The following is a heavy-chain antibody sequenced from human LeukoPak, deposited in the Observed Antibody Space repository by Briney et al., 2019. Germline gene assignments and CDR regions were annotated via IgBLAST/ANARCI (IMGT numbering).Heavy chain of an antibody. Sequence: ETLSLTCAVYGGSFSGYYWSWIRQPPGKGLEWIGEINHSGGTNYNPSLKSRVTISVDTSKNQFSLKLSSVTAADTAVYYCASFDWLRGWFDPWGQGTLVTVSS. CDR1: GGSFSGYY. CDR2: INHSGGT. D-gene: IGHD3-9*01. V-gene: IGHV4-34*01. CDR3: ASFDWLRGWFDP. J-gene: IGHJ5*02.